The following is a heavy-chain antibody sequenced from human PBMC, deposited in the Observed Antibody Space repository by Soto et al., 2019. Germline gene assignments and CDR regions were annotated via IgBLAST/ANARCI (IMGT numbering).Heavy chain of an antibody. CDR2: IRSRPHNYAT. CDR3: TTEMDY. CDR1: GLNFSGSA. Sequence: EVQLVESGGGLVQIGGSLRLSCATSGLNFSGSAMHWARQASGKGLEWVGRIRSRPHNYATTYAASVEGRFTISRDDSKNTVYLQMNGLKTEDTAVYYCTTEMDYWGRGTLVTVSS. J-gene: IGHJ4*02. V-gene: IGHV3-73*02.